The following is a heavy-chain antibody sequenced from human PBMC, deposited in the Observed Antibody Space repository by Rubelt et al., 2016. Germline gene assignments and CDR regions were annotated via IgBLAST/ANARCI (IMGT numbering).Heavy chain of an antibody. CDR3: AGGYGSGSYWNY. CDR2: INPSGRS. V-gene: IGHV4-34*01. J-gene: IGHJ4*02. Sequence: QVQLQQWGAGLLKPSETLSLTCAVYRGSSSGYYWSWIRQPPGQGLEWIGEINPSGRSNSNPSLRVRVTTSVDTSKSQFPLKLSAVTDADTAVYYWAGGYGSGSYWNYWGQGTLVSVSS. D-gene: IGHD3-10*01. CDR1: RGSSSGYY.